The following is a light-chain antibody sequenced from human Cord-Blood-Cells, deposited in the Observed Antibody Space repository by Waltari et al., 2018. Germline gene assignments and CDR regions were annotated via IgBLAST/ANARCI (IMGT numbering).Light chain of an antibody. CDR3: QQSYSTPPYT. Sequence: DIQMTQSPSSLSASVGDRVTIPCRASQSISSYLNWYQQKPGKAPKLLNYAASSLQSGVPSRFSGSGSGTDFTLTISSLQPEDFATYYCQQSYSTPPYTFGQGTKLEIK. J-gene: IGKJ2*01. V-gene: IGKV1-39*01. CDR2: AAS. CDR1: QSISSY.